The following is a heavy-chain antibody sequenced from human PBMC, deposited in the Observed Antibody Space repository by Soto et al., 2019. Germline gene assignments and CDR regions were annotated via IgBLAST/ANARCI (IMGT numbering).Heavy chain of an antibody. J-gene: IGHJ6*02. V-gene: IGHV3-23*01. Sequence: QPGRSLRLSCAASGFTFSSYAMSWVRQAPEKGVEWVSASGGSGGSTYYADSVKGRFTISRDNSKNTLYLQMNSLRAEDTAVYYCEKDRRWWPYYGMDVLGQGTTVTVSS. CDR1: GFTFSSYA. CDR2: SGGSGGST. D-gene: IGHD2-15*01. CDR3: EKDRRWWPYYGMDV.